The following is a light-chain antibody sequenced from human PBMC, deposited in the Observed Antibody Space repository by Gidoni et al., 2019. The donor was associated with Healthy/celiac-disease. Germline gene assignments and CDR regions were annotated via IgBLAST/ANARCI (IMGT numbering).Light chain of an antibody. Sequence: EREMTQSPATLSVSPGERATLSCRASQNVSSNLAWYQQKPGQAPRLLIYGAYTRATGIPARFSGSGSGTEFTLTISSLQSEDFAVYYCQQYDNWAQTFGQGTKVEIK. CDR1: QNVSSN. V-gene: IGKV3-15*01. CDR3: QQYDNWAQT. CDR2: GAY. J-gene: IGKJ1*01.